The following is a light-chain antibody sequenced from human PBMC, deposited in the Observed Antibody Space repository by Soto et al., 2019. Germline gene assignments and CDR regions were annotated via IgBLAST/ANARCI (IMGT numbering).Light chain of an antibody. CDR3: QQFAGS. CDR1: QSVSPSS. CDR2: GAS. Sequence: EIVLTQSPGPLSLSPGERATLSCRASQSVSPSSLAWYQQRPGQSPRLLIYGASSRATGIPDRFSGRGSGTDFTLIISRLEPEDFAVYYCQQFAGSFGGGTKVDIK. J-gene: IGKJ4*02. V-gene: IGKV3-20*01.